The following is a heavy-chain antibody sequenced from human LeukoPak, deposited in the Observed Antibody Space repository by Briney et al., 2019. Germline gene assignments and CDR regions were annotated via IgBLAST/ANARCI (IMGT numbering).Heavy chain of an antibody. J-gene: IGHJ4*02. CDR3: ERLLFGVVDY. CDR2: IYHSGRT. D-gene: IGHD3-3*01. CDR1: GYSISSGYY. Sequence: PSETLSLTCAVSGYSISSGYYWGGIRQPPGKGLEWIGSIYHSGRTYYNPSLKSRVTISVDTSKNQFSLQLSSVTAADTAVYYCERLLFGVVDYWGQGTLVTVSS. V-gene: IGHV4-38-2*01.